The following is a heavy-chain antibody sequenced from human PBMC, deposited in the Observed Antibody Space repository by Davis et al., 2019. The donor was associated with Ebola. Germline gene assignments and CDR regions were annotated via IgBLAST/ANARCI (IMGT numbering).Heavy chain of an antibody. CDR3: AKGRGPYRRGDAFDI. J-gene: IGHJ3*02. V-gene: IGHV5-51*01. Sequence: KVSCKDSGNSFTSHWIGWVRQMPGKGLEWMGIIYPGHSDTTYSPSFQGQVTISADKSITTVYLQWSSLEASDTAMYFCAKGRGPYRRGDAFDIWGRGTMVTVSS. CDR2: IYPGHSDT. D-gene: IGHD1-26*01. CDR1: GNSFTSHW.